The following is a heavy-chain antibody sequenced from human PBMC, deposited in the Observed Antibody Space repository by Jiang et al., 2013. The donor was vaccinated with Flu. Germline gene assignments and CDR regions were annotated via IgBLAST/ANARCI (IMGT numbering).Heavy chain of an antibody. Sequence: SCAASGFTFSSYEMNWVRQAPGKGLEWVSYISSSGSTIYYADSVKGRFTISRDNAKNSLYLQMNSLRAEDTAVYYCATDTAMGQRVDYWGQGTPGHRLL. D-gene: IGHD5-18*01. CDR2: ISSSGSTI. V-gene: IGHV3-48*03. J-gene: IGHJ4*02. CDR1: GFTFSSYE. CDR3: ATDTAMGQRVDY.